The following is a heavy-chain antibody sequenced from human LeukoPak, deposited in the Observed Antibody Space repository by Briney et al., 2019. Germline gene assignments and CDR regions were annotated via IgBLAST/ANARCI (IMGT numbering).Heavy chain of an antibody. Sequence: ASVKVSCKASGYTFTGYYMHWVRQAPGQGLEWMGWINPNSGGTNYAQKFQGRVTMTRGTSISTAYMELSRLRSDDTAVYYCARDQEGLTSTTVAGTVDYWGQGTLVTVSS. V-gene: IGHV1-2*02. D-gene: IGHD6-19*01. J-gene: IGHJ4*02. CDR1: GYTFTGYY. CDR2: INPNSGGT. CDR3: ARDQEGLTSTTVAGTVDY.